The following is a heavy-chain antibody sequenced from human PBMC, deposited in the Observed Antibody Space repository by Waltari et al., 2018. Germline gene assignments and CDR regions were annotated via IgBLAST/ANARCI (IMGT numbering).Heavy chain of an antibody. D-gene: IGHD2-2*01. Sequence: QVQLQQWGASLLKPSETLSLTCAVYGGSLSGFYWSWIRQPPGKGREWIGEIYDSGDVNYNPSLKSRLTISVDTSKNQFSLKLTSVTAADTAVYYCARWPSTQYEFWGQGTLVTVSS. CDR3: ARWPSTQYEF. J-gene: IGHJ4*02. CDR1: GGSLSGFY. V-gene: IGHV4-34*01. CDR2: IYDSGDV.